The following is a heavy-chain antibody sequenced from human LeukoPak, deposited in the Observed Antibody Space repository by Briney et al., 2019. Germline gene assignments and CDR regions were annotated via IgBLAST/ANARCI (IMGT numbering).Heavy chain of an antibody. CDR1: GFTFSDYY. Sequence: GRSLRLSCAASGFTFSDYYMSWIRQAPGKGLEWVSYISSSGSTIYYADSVKGRFTISRDNAKNSLYLQMNSLRAEDTAVYYCARDKYDFWSGYYTDYWGQGTLVTVSS. CDR3: ARDKYDFWSGYYTDY. V-gene: IGHV3-11*04. J-gene: IGHJ4*02. CDR2: ISSSGSTI. D-gene: IGHD3-3*01.